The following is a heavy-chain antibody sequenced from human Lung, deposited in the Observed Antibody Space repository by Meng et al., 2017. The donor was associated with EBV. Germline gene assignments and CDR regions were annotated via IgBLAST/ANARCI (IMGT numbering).Heavy chain of an antibody. CDR1: GDSVSSSSAA. V-gene: IGHV6-1*01. Sequence: QVQLQQSGPGPGKPSQTLSLTCVIPGDSVSSSSAAWTWIRQSPSRGLEWLGRTYYRSKWYNDYAVFVKSRITINPDTSKNQFSLQLNSVTPEDTAVYYCARGATSVFDLWGRGTLVTVSS. CDR3: ARGATSVFDL. J-gene: IGHJ2*01. CDR2: TYYRSKWYN.